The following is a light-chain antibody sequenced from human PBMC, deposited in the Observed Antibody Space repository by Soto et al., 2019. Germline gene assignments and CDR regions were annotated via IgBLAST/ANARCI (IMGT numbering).Light chain of an antibody. J-gene: IGLJ3*02. V-gene: IGLV4-60*02. CDR3: ETWDSNSRV. CDR2: LERSGSY. Sequence: QAVVTQSSSASASLGSSVKLTCTLSSGHSSYIIAWHHQQPGKAPRFLMKLERSGSYNKGSGVPDRFSGSSSGADRYLTISNLQFEDEADYYCETWDSNSRVFGGGTKLTVL. CDR1: SGHSSYI.